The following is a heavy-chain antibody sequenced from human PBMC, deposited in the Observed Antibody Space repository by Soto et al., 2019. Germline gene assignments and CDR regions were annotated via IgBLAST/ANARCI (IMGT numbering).Heavy chain of an antibody. CDR2: INSDGNGI. Sequence: GGSLRLSCAASGITISGYWMHWVRQVPVKRLEWVSQINSDGNGIDYADSVRGRFTISRDNAKKTLYLQLNSLRPEDTAVYYCARDDPGPVAFDMWGQGTMVTVSS. CDR3: ARDDPGPVAFDM. J-gene: IGHJ3*02. CDR1: GITISGYW. V-gene: IGHV3-74*01.